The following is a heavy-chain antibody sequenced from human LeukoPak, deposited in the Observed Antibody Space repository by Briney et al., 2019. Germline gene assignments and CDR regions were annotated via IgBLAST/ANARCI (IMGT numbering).Heavy chain of an antibody. V-gene: IGHV1-69*04. CDR1: GGTFSSYA. CDR3: ASSTESNWGSGEPGDY. J-gene: IGHJ4*02. CDR2: IIPILGIA. Sequence: GASVKVSCKASGGTFSSYAISWVRQAPGQGLEWMGRIIPILGIANYAQKFQGRVTITADKSTSTAYMELSSLRSEDTAVYYCASSTESNWGSGEPGDYWGQGTLVTVSS. D-gene: IGHD7-27*01.